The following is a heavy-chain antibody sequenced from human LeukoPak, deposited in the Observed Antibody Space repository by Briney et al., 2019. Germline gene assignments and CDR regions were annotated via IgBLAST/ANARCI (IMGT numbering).Heavy chain of an antibody. CDR1: GYSIRHGYY. CDR3: ARVLGYCSGGNCYLDH. D-gene: IGHD2-15*01. J-gene: IGHJ4*02. Sequence: SETLSLTCSVSGYSIRHGYYWGWVRQPPGKGLEWIGSMFHSGSAYYNPSLKSRVTIPIDTSKNQFSLKLSSVTAADTAVYYCARVLGYCSGGNCYLDHWGQGILVTVSS. V-gene: IGHV4-38-2*02. CDR2: MFHSGSA.